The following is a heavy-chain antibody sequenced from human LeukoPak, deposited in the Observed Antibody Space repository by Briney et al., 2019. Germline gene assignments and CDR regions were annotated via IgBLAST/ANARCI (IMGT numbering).Heavy chain of an antibody. Sequence: GGSLRLSCAASGFTFSSYWMHRVRQAPGKGLVWVSRINSDGSSTSYADSVKGRFTISRDNAKNTLYLQMNSPRVEDTAVYYCAREGEDLSSGDEYDAFDIWGQGTMVTVSS. CDR1: GFTFSSYW. J-gene: IGHJ3*02. V-gene: IGHV3-74*01. D-gene: IGHD2-15*01. CDR2: INSDGSST. CDR3: AREGEDLSSGDEYDAFDI.